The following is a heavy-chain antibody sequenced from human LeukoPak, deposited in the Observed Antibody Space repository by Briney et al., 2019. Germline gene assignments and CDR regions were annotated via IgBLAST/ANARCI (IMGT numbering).Heavy chain of an antibody. CDR3: AIYGGNSVFDY. V-gene: IGHV4-34*01. Sequence: SETLSLTCAIYGGSFSGYYWSWIRQPPGKGLEWIGEISHSGNTNYNPSLKSRVTISMDTSKNQFSLKLSSVTAVDTAVYYCAIYGGNSVFDYWGQGTLVTVSS. CDR1: GGSFSGYY. CDR2: ISHSGNT. D-gene: IGHD4-23*01. J-gene: IGHJ4*02.